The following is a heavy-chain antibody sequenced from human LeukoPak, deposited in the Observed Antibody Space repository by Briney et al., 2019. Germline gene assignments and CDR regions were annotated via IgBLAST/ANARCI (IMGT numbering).Heavy chain of an antibody. CDR3: ARAPGSGSYTDFDY. V-gene: IGHV1-69*06. CDR2: IIPIFGTA. J-gene: IGHJ4*02. Sequence: GSSVKVSCKASGGTFSSYAISWVRQAPGQGLEWMGGIIPIFGTANYAQKFQGRVTITADKSTSTAYMELSSLRSEDTAVYYCARAPGSGSYTDFDYWGQGTLVTVSS. CDR1: GGTFSSYA. D-gene: IGHD1-26*01.